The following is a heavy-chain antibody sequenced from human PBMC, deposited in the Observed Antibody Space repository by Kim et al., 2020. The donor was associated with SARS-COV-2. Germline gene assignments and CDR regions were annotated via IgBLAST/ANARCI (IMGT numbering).Heavy chain of an antibody. Sequence: GGSLRLSCAASGFIFSRYWMTWVRQTPGKGLEWVANIKEDGSERYHVDSVKGRSTISRDNSKNSLYLQMNSLRAEDAAVYYCARGVKPYFFDYGGKGTVV. D-gene: IGHD3-10*01. J-gene: IGHJ4*02. V-gene: IGHV3-7*01. CDR1: GFIFSRYW. CDR3: ARGVKPYFFDY. CDR2: IKEDGSER.